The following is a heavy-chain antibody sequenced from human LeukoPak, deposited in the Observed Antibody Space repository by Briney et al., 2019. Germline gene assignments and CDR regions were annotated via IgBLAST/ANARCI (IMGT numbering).Heavy chain of an antibody. CDR2: ISAYNGNT. D-gene: IGHD3-22*01. J-gene: IGHJ4*02. CDR3: ARGSTARYYYDSSGYYRGAVDY. V-gene: IGHV1-18*04. CDR1: GYTFTGYY. Sequence: ASVKVSCKTSGYTFTGYYMQWVRQAPGQGLEWMGWISAYNGNTNYAQKFQGRVTMTTDTSTSTAYMELRSLRSDDTAVYYCARGSTARYYYDSSGYYRGAVDYWGQGTLVTISS.